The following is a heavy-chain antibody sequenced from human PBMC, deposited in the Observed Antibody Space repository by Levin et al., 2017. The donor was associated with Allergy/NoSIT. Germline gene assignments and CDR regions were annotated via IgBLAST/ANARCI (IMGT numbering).Heavy chain of an antibody. CDR1: GFNFNYAR. Sequence: GGSLRLSCVASGFNFNYARMTWVRQAPGKGLEWVGHIKNIPDGATTDYAAPVRGRFIISRDDSKNTVHLQMNSLKTEDKAVYYCTTLLDYGGMLFDYWGQGALVTVSS. CDR2: IKNIPDGATT. J-gene: IGHJ4*02. CDR3: TTLLDYGGMLFDY. V-gene: IGHV3-15*01. D-gene: IGHD4-23*01.